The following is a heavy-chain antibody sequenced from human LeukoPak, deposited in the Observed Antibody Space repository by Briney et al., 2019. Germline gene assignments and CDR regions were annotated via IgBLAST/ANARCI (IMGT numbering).Heavy chain of an antibody. CDR3: ARRPYGSGSSPFDY. V-gene: IGHV4-31*03. D-gene: IGHD3-10*01. Sequence: SETLSLTCTVSGGSISSGGYYWSWIRQHPGKGLEWIGYIYYSGSTYYNPSLKSRVTISVDTSKNQFSLKLSSVTAADTAVYYCARRPYGSGSSPFDYWGRGTLVTVSS. J-gene: IGHJ4*02. CDR1: GGSISSGGYY. CDR2: IYYSGST.